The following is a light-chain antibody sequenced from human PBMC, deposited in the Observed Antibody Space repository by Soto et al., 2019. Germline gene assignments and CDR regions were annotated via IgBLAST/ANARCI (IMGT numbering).Light chain of an antibody. CDR3: QAWDSSTPVV. V-gene: IGLV3-1*01. Sequence: SYELTQPPSVSVSPGQTASITCSGDKLGDKYACWYQQKPGQSPVLVIYQDSKRPSGIPKRFSGSKSGNTATLTISGTQAMDEADYYCQAWDSSTPVVFGGGTQLTVL. CDR2: QDS. J-gene: IGLJ2*01. CDR1: KLGDKY.